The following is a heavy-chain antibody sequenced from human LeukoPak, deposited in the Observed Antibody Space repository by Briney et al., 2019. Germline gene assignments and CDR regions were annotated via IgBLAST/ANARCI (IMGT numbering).Heavy chain of an antibody. Sequence: GGSLRLSCAASGFTFSSYAMSWVRQVPGKGLEWVSAISGSGGSTYYADSVKGRFTISRDNSKNTLYLQMNSLRAEDTAVYYCAKVLRGATWYDYWGQGTLVTVTS. V-gene: IGHV3-23*01. J-gene: IGHJ4*02. CDR2: ISGSGGST. CDR3: AKVLRGATWYDY. D-gene: IGHD1-26*01. CDR1: GFTFSSYA.